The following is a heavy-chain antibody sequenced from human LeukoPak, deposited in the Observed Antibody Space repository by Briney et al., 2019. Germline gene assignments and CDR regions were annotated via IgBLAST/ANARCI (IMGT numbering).Heavy chain of an antibody. CDR1: GGSISSYY. V-gene: IGHV4-59*01. Sequence: SETLSLTCTVSGGSISSYYWSWIRQPPGKGLEWIGYIYYSGSTNYNPSLKSRVTISVDTSKNQFSLKLSSVTAADTAVYYCARALRKTYNWFDPWGQGTLVTVSS. D-gene: IGHD5-12*01. J-gene: IGHJ5*02. CDR3: ARALRKTYNWFDP. CDR2: IYYSGST.